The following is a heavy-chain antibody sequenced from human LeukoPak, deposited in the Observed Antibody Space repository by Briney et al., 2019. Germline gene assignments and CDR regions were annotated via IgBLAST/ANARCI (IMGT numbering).Heavy chain of an antibody. CDR1: GFIISYYW. Sequence: PGGPLRLSCAVSGFIISYYWMHWVRQAPGKRQVWVSRINSDGSSTSYADSVNGRFTISRDNAKNTLYLPMSSLRAGDTAVYYCGRDRSAPHYGLDYWGEGTLVSVSS. V-gene: IGHV3-74*01. CDR3: GRDRSAPHYGLDY. J-gene: IGHJ4*02. D-gene: IGHD4-17*01. CDR2: INSDGSST.